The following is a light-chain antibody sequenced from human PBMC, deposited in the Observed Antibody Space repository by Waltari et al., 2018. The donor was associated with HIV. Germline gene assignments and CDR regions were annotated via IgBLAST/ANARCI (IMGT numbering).Light chain of an antibody. J-gene: IGLJ1*01. CDR2: DDI. V-gene: IGLV3-21*02. CDR1: NIERTR. CDR3: QVWDSSSAQLYV. Sequence: SYVLTQPPSVSVAPGQTARITCGGNNIERTRVHWYQQTPGQAPVLVVYDDIDRRSGIPERFSGSNSGNTATLTISRVEAGDEADYYCQVWDSSSAQLYVFGTGTKVTVL.